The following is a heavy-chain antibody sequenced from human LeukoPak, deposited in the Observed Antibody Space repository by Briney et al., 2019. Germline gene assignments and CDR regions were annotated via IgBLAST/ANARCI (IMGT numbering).Heavy chain of an antibody. CDR1: GGTFSSYA. Sequence: ASVKVSCKASGGTFSSYAISWVRQAPGQGLEWMGGIIPIFGTANYAQKFQGRVTITADKSTSTAYMELSSLRSEDTAVYYCARTPLGRSGSYIRYYYYYYMDVWGKGTTVTVSS. CDR3: ARTPLGRSGSYIRYYYYYYMDV. V-gene: IGHV1-69*06. J-gene: IGHJ6*03. D-gene: IGHD3-10*01. CDR2: IIPIFGTA.